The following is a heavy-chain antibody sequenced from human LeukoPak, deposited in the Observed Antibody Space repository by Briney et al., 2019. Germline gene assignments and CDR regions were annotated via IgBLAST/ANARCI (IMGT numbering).Heavy chain of an antibody. CDR3: ARGDTAMVTGAFDI. CDR1: GGSISSGGYY. D-gene: IGHD5-18*01. CDR2: IYHSGST. V-gene: IGHV4-30-2*01. Sequence: SETLSLTCTVSGGSISSGGYYWSWIRQPPGKGLEWIGYIYHSGSTYYNPSLKSRVTISVDRSKNQFSLKLSSVTAADTAVYYCARGDTAMVTGAFDIWAKGQWSPSLQ. J-gene: IGHJ3*02.